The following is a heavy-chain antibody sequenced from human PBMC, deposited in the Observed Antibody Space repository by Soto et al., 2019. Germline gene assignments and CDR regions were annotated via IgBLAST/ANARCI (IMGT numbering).Heavy chain of an antibody. Sequence: QVQLVQSGAEVKKPGSAVKVSCKASGGAFSSYTISWVRHAPGQGLEWMGRIIPILGIANYAQKFQGRVTITADKSTSTAYMELSSPRSEDTAVYYCARDSGYDSSFDYWGQGTLVTVSS. V-gene: IGHV1-69*08. CDR3: ARDSGYDSSFDY. D-gene: IGHD5-12*01. CDR2: IIPILGIA. CDR1: GGAFSSYT. J-gene: IGHJ4*02.